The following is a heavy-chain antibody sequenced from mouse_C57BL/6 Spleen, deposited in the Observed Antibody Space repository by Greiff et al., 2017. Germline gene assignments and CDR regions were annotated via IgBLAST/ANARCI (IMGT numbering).Heavy chain of an antibody. D-gene: IGHD1-1*01. CDR3: ARGGVTTVVASDYFDY. Sequence: QVKLQQSGAELMKPGASVKLSCKATGYTFTGYWIEWVKQRPGHGLEWIGEILPGSGSTNYNEKFKGKATFTADTSSNTAYMQLSSLTTEDSAIYYCARGGVTTVVASDYFDYWGQGTTLTVSS. CDR2: ILPGSGST. V-gene: IGHV1-9*01. CDR1: GYTFTGYW. J-gene: IGHJ2*01.